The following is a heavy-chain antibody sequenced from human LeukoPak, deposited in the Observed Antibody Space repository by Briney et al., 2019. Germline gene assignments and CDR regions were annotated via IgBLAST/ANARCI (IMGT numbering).Heavy chain of an antibody. V-gene: IGHV4-34*01. CDR2: INHSGST. CDR3: ARHYGP. CDR1: GGSSSGYY. Sequence: SETLSLTCAVYGGSSSGYYWSWIRQPPGKGLEWIGEINHSGSTNYNPSLKSRVTISVDTSKNQFSLKLNSVTAADTAVYYCARHYGPWGQGTLVTVSS. D-gene: IGHD3-16*01. J-gene: IGHJ5*02.